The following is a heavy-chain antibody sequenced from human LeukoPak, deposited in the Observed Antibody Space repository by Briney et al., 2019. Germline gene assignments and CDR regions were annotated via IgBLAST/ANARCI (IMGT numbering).Heavy chain of an antibody. Sequence: ASPRVSCKASGGTFSGYAISCVRQGPGQRLEWMGRIILILGIANSAQKLQGRVTITADKSTGTAYMELSSLRSEDTAVYYCAREFPQPITFGGGDAFDIWGQGTMVTVSS. D-gene: IGHD3-16*01. J-gene: IGHJ3*02. CDR2: IILILGIA. V-gene: IGHV1-69*04. CDR3: AREFPQPITFGGGDAFDI. CDR1: GGTFSGYA.